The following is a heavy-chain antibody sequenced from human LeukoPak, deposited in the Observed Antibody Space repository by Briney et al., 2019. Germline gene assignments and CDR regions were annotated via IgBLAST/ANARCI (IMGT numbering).Heavy chain of an antibody. CDR3: ARDKETRSGSYFFDY. D-gene: IGHD1-26*01. Sequence: PGGSLRLSCAASGFTFSSYSMNWVRQAPGKGLEWVSSISSSSSYIYYADSVKGRFTISRDNAKNSLYLQMNSLRVEDTAVYYCARDKETRSGSYFFDYWGQGTLVTVSS. CDR2: ISSSSSYI. J-gene: IGHJ4*02. CDR1: GFTFSSYS. V-gene: IGHV3-21*01.